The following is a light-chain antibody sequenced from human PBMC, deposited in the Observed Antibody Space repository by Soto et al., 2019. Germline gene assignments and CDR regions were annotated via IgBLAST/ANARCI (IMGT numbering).Light chain of an antibody. Sequence: QSVLTQPPSVSGAPGQGVTISCIGSSSNIGAGYDVHWYQQVSGTAPKLLLYGNSNRPSGVPDRFSGSKSGTSASLAIIGLQPEDAADYYCQSYDSSLSGVLFGGGTKLTVL. V-gene: IGLV1-40*01. CDR3: QSYDSSLSGVL. CDR2: GNS. CDR1: SSNIGAGYD. J-gene: IGLJ2*01.